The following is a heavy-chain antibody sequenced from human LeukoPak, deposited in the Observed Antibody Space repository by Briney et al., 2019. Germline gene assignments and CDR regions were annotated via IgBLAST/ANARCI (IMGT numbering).Heavy chain of an antibody. CDR2: ISYDGSNK. CDR3: ARAPRGQLNWFDP. CDR1: GFTFSSYA. J-gene: IGHJ5*02. V-gene: IGHV3-30-3*01. D-gene: IGHD1-1*01. Sequence: GGSLRLSCAASGFTFSSYAMHWVRQAPGKGLEWVAAISYDGSNKYYADSVKGRFTISRDNSKNTLYLQMNSLRAEDTAVYYCARAPRGQLNWFDPWGQGTLVTVSS.